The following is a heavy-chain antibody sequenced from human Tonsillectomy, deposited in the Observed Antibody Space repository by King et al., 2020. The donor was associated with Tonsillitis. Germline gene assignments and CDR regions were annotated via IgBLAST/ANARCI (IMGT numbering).Heavy chain of an antibody. CDR3: ASGGTYYDFWSGSPF. J-gene: IGHJ4*02. V-gene: IGHV3-30-3*01. CDR1: GFTFSSYA. D-gene: IGHD3-3*01. CDR2: ISYDGSNK. Sequence: VQLVESGGGVVQPGRSLRLSCAASGFTFSSYALHWVRQAPGKGLEWVAVISYDGSNKYHADSVKGRFTISRDNSKKPLYLQMNSLRAEDTAVYYCASGGTYYDFWSGSPFWGQGILVTVSS.